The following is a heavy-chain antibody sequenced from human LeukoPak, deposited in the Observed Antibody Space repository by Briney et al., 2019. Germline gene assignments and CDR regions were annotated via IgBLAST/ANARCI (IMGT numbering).Heavy chain of an antibody. J-gene: IGHJ3*02. CDR3: EVVVPAATSPGAFDI. Sequence: GGSLRLSCAASGFTFSGSAMHWVRQASGKGLEWVGRIRSKANSCATAYAASVKGRFTISRDDSKNTAYLQMNSLKTEDTAVYYCEVVVPAATSPGAFDIWGQGTMVTVSS. V-gene: IGHV3-73*01. CDR2: IRSKANSCAT. D-gene: IGHD2-2*01. CDR1: GFTFSGSA.